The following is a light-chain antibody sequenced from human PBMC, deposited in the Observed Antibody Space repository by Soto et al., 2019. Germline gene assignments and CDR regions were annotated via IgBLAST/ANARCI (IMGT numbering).Light chain of an antibody. Sequence: DIVMTQSPDSLAVSLGERATINCRSSQSVLYSSNNKNYLTWYQQKPGQPPKLLIYWASTRESGVPDRFSGSGSGTDFTLTISSLQAEGVAVYYCQQYYSTPLTFGGGTKVDIK. V-gene: IGKV4-1*01. CDR3: QQYYSTPLT. CDR2: WAS. CDR1: QSVLYSSNNKNY. J-gene: IGKJ4*01.